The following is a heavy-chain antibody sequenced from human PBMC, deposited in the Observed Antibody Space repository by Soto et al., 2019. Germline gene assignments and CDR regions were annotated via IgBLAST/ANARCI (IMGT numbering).Heavy chain of an antibody. D-gene: IGHD3-10*01. J-gene: IGHJ3*02. Sequence: QVQLVQSGAEVKKPGTSVKVSCKASGYIFSNYYMHWVRQAPGQGLEWMGVFNPSGDATHYAQSFQGRVSGTRDTSTSTVYMELSTLTSEDTAVYYCARRGMSKIGFDTWGQGTMVTVSS. V-gene: IGHV1-46*01. CDR1: GYIFSNYY. CDR2: FNPSGDAT. CDR3: ARRGMSKIGFDT.